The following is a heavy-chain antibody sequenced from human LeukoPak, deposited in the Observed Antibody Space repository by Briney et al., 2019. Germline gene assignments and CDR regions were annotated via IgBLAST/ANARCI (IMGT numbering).Heavy chain of an antibody. Sequence: ASVKVSCKASGYTFTGYYMHWVRQAPGQVLEWMGWINPNSGGTNYAQKFQGRVTMTRDTSISTAYMELSRLRSDDTAVYYCARDRAGYCSSTSCYTMDYWGQGTLVTVSS. V-gene: IGHV1-2*02. CDR3: ARDRAGYCSSTSCYTMDY. J-gene: IGHJ4*02. CDR1: GYTFTGYY. D-gene: IGHD2-2*02. CDR2: INPNSGGT.